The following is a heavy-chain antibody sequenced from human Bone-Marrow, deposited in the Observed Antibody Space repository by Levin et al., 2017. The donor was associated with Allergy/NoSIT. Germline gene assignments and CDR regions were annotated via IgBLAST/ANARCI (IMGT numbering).Heavy chain of an antibody. V-gene: IGHV3-23*01. J-gene: IGHJ4*02. D-gene: IGHD6-19*01. CDR2: ISGSGTTT. Sequence: PGGSLRLSCAASIFSFSSYAMSWVRQAPGKGLEWVSTISGSGTTTYYADSVKGRFTISRDNSKNTLYLQMDSLRAEDTALYYCAKAPYSSDWHSFVYWGQGTLVTVSS. CDR3: AKAPYSSDWHSFVY. CDR1: IFSFSSYA.